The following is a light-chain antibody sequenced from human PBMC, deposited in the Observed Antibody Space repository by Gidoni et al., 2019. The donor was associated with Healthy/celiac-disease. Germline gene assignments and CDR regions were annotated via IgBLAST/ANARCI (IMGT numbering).Light chain of an antibody. CDR3: SSYTSSRV. CDR2: EVS. J-gene: IGLJ3*02. V-gene: IGLV2-14*01. CDR1: SSTVGGYNY. Sequence: QSALTQPASVSGSPGQSITISCTGTSSTVGGYNYVSWYQQHPGNAPKLMIYEVSNRPSGVPDRFSGSKSGNTASLTISGLQAEDEADYYCSSYTSSRVFGGGTKLTVL.